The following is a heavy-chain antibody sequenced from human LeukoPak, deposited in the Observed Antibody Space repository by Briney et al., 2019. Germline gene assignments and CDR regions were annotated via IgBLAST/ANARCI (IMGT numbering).Heavy chain of an antibody. V-gene: IGHV7-4-1*02. CDR1: GYTFISYS. D-gene: IGHD4-17*01. J-gene: IGHJ4*02. Sequence: ASVKVSCKASGYTFISYSMNWVRQAPGQGLEWMGWINTNTGNPTYAQGFTGRFVFSLDTSVSTAYLEISSLKAEDTAVYYCARLDYGDYRDYFDYWGQGTLVTVSS. CDR2: INTNTGNP. CDR3: ARLDYGDYRDYFDY.